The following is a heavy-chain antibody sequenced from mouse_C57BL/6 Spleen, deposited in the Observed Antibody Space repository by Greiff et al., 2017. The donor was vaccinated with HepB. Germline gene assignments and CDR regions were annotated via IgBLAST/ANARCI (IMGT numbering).Heavy chain of an antibody. J-gene: IGHJ2*01. CDR1: GYTFTSYT. CDR2: INPSSGYT. CDR3: ARGESFLDY. V-gene: IGHV1-4*01. Sequence: VKLVESGAELARPGASVKMSCKASGYTFTSYTMHWVKQRPGQGLEWIGYINPSSGYTKYNQKFKDKATLTADKSSSTAYMQLSSLTSEDSAVYYCARGESFLDYWGQGTTLTVSS.